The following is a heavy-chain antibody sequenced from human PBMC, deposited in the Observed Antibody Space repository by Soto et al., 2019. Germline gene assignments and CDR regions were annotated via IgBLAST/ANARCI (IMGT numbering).Heavy chain of an antibody. Sequence: GGSLRLSCAASGFTFSSYSMNWVRQAPGKGLEWVSSISSSSSYIYYADSVKGRFTISRDNAKNSLYLQMNSLRAEDTAVYYCARDGLLWFGELLRNWFDPWGQGTLVTVSS. V-gene: IGHV3-21*01. CDR1: GFTFSSYS. D-gene: IGHD3-10*01. CDR2: ISSSSSYI. CDR3: ARDGLLWFGELLRNWFDP. J-gene: IGHJ5*02.